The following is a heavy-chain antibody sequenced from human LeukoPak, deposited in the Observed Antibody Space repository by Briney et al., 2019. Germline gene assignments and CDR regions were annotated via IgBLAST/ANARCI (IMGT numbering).Heavy chain of an antibody. CDR3: ARGRRYFDY. Sequence: GGSLRLSCAASGFTFRSYAMHWVRQAPGKGLEWEAAISYDGSNKKYADSVKGRFTISRDNSKNTLYLQMNSLRAEDTAVYYCARGRRYFDYWGQGTLVTVSS. V-gene: IGHV3-30*04. CDR1: GFTFRSYA. J-gene: IGHJ4*02. CDR2: ISYDGSNK.